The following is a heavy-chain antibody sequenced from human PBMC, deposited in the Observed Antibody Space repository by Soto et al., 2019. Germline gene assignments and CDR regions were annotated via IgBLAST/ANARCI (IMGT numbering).Heavy chain of an antibody. CDR3: ARDLLVVVVTAHTGVFDY. CDR1: GFTFSSYS. V-gene: IGHV3-21*01. J-gene: IGHJ4*02. Sequence: GGSLRLSCAASGFTFSSYSMNWVRQAPGKGLEWVSSISSSSSYIYYADSVKGRFTISRDNAKNSLYLQMNSLRAEDTAVYYCARDLLVVVVTAHTGVFDYWGQGTLVTVSS. D-gene: IGHD2-21*02. CDR2: ISSSSSYI.